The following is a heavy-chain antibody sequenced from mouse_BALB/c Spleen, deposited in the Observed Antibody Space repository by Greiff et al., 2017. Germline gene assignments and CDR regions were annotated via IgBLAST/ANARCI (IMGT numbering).Heavy chain of an antibody. CDR3: ARERSDYGSSYDWYFDV. CDR2: INSNGGST. D-gene: IGHD1-1*01. V-gene: IGHV5-6-3*01. Sequence: EVMLVESGGGLVQPGGSLKLSCAASGFTFSSYGMSWVRQTPDKRLELVATINSNGGSTYYPDSVKGRFTISRDNAKNTLYLQMSSLKSEDTAMYFCARERSDYGSSYDWYFDVWGAGTTVTVSS. J-gene: IGHJ1*01. CDR1: GFTFSSYG.